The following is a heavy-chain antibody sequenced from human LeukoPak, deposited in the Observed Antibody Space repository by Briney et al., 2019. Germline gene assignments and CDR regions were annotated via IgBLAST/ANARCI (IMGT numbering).Heavy chain of an antibody. D-gene: IGHD4-11*01. Sequence: SETLSLTCVVYGGSFSGFYWTRIRQPPGKGLEWIGEISQSGNTNYNPSLKSRVTMSVDTSENQFSLNLNSVSAADTAVYYCARVYSNSFTRLYYMDVWGKGTTVTVSS. CDR1: GGSFSGFY. CDR2: ISQSGNT. V-gene: IGHV4-34*01. J-gene: IGHJ6*03. CDR3: ARVYSNSFTRLYYMDV.